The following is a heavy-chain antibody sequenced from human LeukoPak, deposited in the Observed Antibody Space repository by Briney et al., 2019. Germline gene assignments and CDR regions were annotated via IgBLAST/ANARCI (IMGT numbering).Heavy chain of an antibody. CDR2: ISGSGGST. Sequence: PGGSLRLSCAASGFTFSSYAMSWVRQAPGKGLEWVSAISGSGGSTYCADSVKGRFTISRDNSKNTLYLQMNSLRAEDTAVYYCAKDLYATTVTTRGYWGQGTLVTVSS. V-gene: IGHV3-23*01. J-gene: IGHJ4*02. D-gene: IGHD4-17*01. CDR3: AKDLYATTVTTRGY. CDR1: GFTFSSYA.